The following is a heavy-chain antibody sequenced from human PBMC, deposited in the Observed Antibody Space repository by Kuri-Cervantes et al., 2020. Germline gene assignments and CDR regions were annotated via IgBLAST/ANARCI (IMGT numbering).Heavy chain of an antibody. CDR1: GFTFSDHY. CDR3: ARHGSSGYGDAFDI. CDR2: IYYSGST. V-gene: IGHV4-38-2*01. J-gene: IGHJ3*02. Sequence: GSLRLSCAASGFTFSDHYMDWVRQAPGKGLEWIGSIYYSGSTYYNPSLKSRVTISVDTSKNQFSLKLSSVTAADTAVYYCARHGSSGYGDAFDIWGQGTMVTVSS. D-gene: IGHD3-22*01.